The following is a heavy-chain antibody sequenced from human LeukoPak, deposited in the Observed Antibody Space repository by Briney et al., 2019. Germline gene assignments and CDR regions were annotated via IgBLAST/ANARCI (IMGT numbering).Heavy chain of an antibody. D-gene: IGHD4-17*01. CDR2: ISGGGGIT. J-gene: IGHJ4*02. V-gene: IGHV3-23*01. Sequence: GGSLRLSYAASAFTFSRSAMSWVRQAPGKGLEWVSVISGGGGITNYADSVKGRFTISRDNSNNTLSLQMNSLRVEDTAVYYCAKGGSTVTTEDVVDYWGQGTLVTVSS. CDR3: AKGGSTVTTEDVVDY. CDR1: AFTFSRSA.